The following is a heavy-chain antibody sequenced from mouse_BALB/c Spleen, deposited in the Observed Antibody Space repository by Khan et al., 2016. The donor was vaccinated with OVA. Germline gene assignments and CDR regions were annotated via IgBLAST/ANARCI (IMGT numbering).Heavy chain of an antibody. V-gene: IGHV1-4*01. Sequence: VQLQQSGAELARPGASVKMSCKASGYTFTSNTMHWVKQRPGQGLEWIGYIHPRSGYTIYNQKFKDKATFTADIYSSTAYMLLSSLTSDDSAVYYGARRTTGYAMDYWGQGTSVTVSS. CDR1: GYTFTSNT. CDR2: IHPRSGYT. J-gene: IGHJ4*01. CDR3: ARRTTGYAMDY. D-gene: IGHD2-14*01.